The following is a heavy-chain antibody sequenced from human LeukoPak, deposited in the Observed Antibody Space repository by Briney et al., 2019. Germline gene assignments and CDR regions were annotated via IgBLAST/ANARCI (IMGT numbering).Heavy chain of an antibody. CDR1: GDSISSYY. D-gene: IGHD1-26*01. CDR2: IYYSGTT. V-gene: IGHV4-59*01. J-gene: IGHJ4*02. Sequence: SETLSLTCTVSGDSISSYYWTWIRQPPGKGLEWIGYIYYSGTTNYNPSLESRVTISVDTSKNQFSLKLSSVTAADTAVYYCASGRPLGFDYWGQGTLVTVSS. CDR3: ASGRPLGFDY.